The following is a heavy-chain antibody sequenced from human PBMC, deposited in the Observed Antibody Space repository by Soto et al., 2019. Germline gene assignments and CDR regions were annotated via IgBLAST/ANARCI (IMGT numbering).Heavy chain of an antibody. V-gene: IGHV4-30-4*01. CDR3: ARGYGDYNFDY. D-gene: IGHD4-17*01. J-gene: IGHJ4*02. CDR2: IYYSGST. Sequence: SETLSLTCTVSGGSISSYYWSWIRQPPGKGLEWIGYIYYSGSTYYNPSLKSRVTISVDTSKNQFSLKLSSVTAADTAVYYCARGYGDYNFDYWGQGTLVTVSS. CDR1: GGSISSYY.